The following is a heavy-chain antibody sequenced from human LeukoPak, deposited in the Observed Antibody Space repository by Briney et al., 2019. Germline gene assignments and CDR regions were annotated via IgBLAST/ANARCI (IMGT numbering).Heavy chain of an antibody. CDR1: GYTFTSYD. Sequence: APVKVSCKASGYTFTSYDINWVRQASGQGLGWMGWMNPNSGNTGYAQKFQGRVTMTRNTSISTAYMELSSLRSEDTAVYYCARKTTMTTNWGQGTLVTVSS. CDR2: MNPNSGNT. CDR3: ARKTTMTTN. D-gene: IGHD4-17*01. V-gene: IGHV1-8*01. J-gene: IGHJ4*02.